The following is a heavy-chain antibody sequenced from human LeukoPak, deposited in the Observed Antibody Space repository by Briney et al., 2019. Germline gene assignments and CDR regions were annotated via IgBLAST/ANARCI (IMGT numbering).Heavy chain of an antibody. CDR1: GFTFSSYG. CDR3: AKDYYASGSYFAAYFQH. D-gene: IGHD3-10*01. CDR2: ITGSGGTI. Sequence: GGTLRLSCAASGFTFSSYGMTWVRQAPGKGLEWVSTITGSGGTIYYADSVKGRFTISRDNSKNTLYLQMNSLRAEDTAIYYCAKDYYASGSYFAAYFQHWGQGTLVTVPS. V-gene: IGHV3-23*01. J-gene: IGHJ1*01.